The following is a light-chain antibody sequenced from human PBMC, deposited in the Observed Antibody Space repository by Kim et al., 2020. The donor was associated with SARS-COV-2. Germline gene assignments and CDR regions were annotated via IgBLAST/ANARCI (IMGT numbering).Light chain of an antibody. V-gene: IGKV1-39*01. J-gene: IGKJ2*01. Sequence: DIQMTQSPSSLSASVGDRVTITCRASQNINRYLNWYQQKPGKVPKLLISAASTLQTGVPSRFSGSGSGTDFTLSINSLQPEDFATYYCQQSYGSPPTFGQGTKLEI. CDR3: QQSYGSPPT. CDR1: QNINRY. CDR2: AAS.